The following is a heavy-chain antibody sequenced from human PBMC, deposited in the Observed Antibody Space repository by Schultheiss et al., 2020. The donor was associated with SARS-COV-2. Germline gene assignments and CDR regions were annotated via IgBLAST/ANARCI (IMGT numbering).Heavy chain of an antibody. J-gene: IGHJ3*02. V-gene: IGHV3-11*06. CDR2: ISSSSSYT. Sequence: GGSLRLSCAASGFTFSDYYMSWIRQAPGKGLEWVSYISSSSSYTNYADSVKGRFTISRDNAKNSLYLQMNSLRAEDTAVYYCARDPPLSAAGTIGAFDIWGQGTMVTVSS. D-gene: IGHD6-13*01. CDR1: GFTFSDYY. CDR3: ARDPPLSAAGTIGAFDI.